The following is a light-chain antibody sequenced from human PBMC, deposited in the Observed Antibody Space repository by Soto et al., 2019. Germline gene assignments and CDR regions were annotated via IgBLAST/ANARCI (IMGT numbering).Light chain of an antibody. Sequence: QSALTQPASVSGSPGQSITISCTGTSSDIGGYDYVSWFQQHPGKAPKLMLYEVTNRPSGVSNRVSGSKSGNTASLTISGLQAEDEAHYYCSSYRSSNTVVFGVGTKVTVL. CDR2: EVT. V-gene: IGLV2-14*01. CDR1: SSDIGGYDY. CDR3: SSYRSSNTVV. J-gene: IGLJ2*01.